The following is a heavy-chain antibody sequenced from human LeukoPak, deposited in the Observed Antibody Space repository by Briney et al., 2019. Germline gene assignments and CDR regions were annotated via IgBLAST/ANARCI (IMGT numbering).Heavy chain of an antibody. V-gene: IGHV1-18*01. CDR1: GYTFTSYG. D-gene: IGHD1-26*01. CDR3: ARGIRMYSGSYYPLDAFDI. Sequence: ASVKVSCKASGYTFTSYGISWVRQAPGQGLEWVGWISAYNGNTNYAQKLQGRVTMTTDTSTSTAYMELRSLRSDDTAVYYCARGIRMYSGSYYPLDAFDIWGQGTMVTVSS. CDR2: ISAYNGNT. J-gene: IGHJ3*02.